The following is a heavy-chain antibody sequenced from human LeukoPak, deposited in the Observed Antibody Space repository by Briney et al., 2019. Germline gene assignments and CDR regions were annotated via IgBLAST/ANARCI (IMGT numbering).Heavy chain of an antibody. D-gene: IGHD3-22*01. V-gene: IGHV3-23*01. CDR1: GFTFRSYA. Sequence: PGGSLRLSCAASGFTFRSYAISWVRQAPGKGLKWVSAISGSGGSTYYADSVKGRFTISRDNSKNTLYLQMNSLRAEDTAVYYCSHYDSSGYYYDDAFDIWGQGTMVTVSS. CDR3: SHYDSSGYYYDDAFDI. CDR2: ISGSGGST. J-gene: IGHJ3*02.